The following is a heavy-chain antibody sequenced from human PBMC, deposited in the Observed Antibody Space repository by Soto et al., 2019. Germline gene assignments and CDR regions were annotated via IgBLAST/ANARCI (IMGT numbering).Heavy chain of an antibody. V-gene: IGHV1-69*02. CDR1: GGTFNTYT. J-gene: IGHJ4*02. Sequence: QVQVVKSGAGVKKPESSVKVSCKPSGGTFNTYTVNWVRLAPGHGLEWMGRFIPILDMANYAQKFQDRVTITADRSTFTAYMELNSLTSDDTAVYYCAITYYRDNSCPRDFDFWGPGTRVTVSS. D-gene: IGHD3-22*01. CDR2: FIPILDMA. CDR3: AITYYRDNSCPRDFDF.